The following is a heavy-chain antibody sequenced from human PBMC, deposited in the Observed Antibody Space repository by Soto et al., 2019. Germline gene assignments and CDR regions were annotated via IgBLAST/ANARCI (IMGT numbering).Heavy chain of an antibody. D-gene: IGHD2-15*01. CDR3: AREVGIGPPCGGSCYPV. V-gene: IGHV3-7*01. J-gene: IGHJ4*02. CDR1: GFTFSSYW. CDR2: IKQDGSEK. Sequence: EVQLVESGGGLVQPGGSLRLSCAASGFTFSSYWMSWVRQAPGKGLEWVANIKQDGSEKYYVDSVKGRFTISRDNAKNSLYLQMNSLRAEDTAVYYCAREVGIGPPCGGSCYPVWGQGTLVTVSS.